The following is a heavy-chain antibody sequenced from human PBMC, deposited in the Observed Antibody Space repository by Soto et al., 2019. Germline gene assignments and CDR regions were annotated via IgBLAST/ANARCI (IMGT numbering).Heavy chain of an antibody. J-gene: IGHJ6*03. CDR1: GYTFPSYG. V-gene: IGHV1-18*01. CDR2: ISAYNGNT. CDR3: ARLVILSFGELFPSEYYMDV. D-gene: IGHD3-10*01. Sequence: ASVKVSCKASGYTFPSYGISRLRQAPGQGLEWMGWISAYNGNTNYAQKLQGRVTMTTDTSTSTAYMELRSLRSDDTAVYYCARLVILSFGELFPSEYYMDVWGKGTTVTVSS.